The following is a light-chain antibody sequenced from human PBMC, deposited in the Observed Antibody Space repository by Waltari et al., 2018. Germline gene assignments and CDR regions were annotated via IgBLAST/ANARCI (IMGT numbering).Light chain of an antibody. V-gene: IGKV1-5*01. CDR2: GAS. J-gene: IGKJ1*01. CDR1: QSLSNW. Sequence: DIQMTQSPSTLSASIGDRVTITCRASQSLSNWLAWYQQKPGKAPKRLIYGASSLESGVPSRFSGSGSGTEFTLTISSLQPDDFATYYCQQYNTYSRTFGQGTTVEVK. CDR3: QQYNTYSRT.